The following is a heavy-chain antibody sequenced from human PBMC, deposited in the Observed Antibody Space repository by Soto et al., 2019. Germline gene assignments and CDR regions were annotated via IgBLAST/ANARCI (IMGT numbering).Heavy chain of an antibody. V-gene: IGHV3-11*06. Sequence: GGSLRLSCAASGFTFSDYYMSWIRQAPGKGLEWVSYISSSSSYTNYADSVKGRFTISRDNAKNSLYLQMNSLRAEDTAVYYCARVTVVVAATRWFDPWGQGTLVTVSS. D-gene: IGHD2-15*01. CDR3: ARVTVVVAATRWFDP. CDR1: GFTFSDYY. J-gene: IGHJ5*02. CDR2: ISSSSSYT.